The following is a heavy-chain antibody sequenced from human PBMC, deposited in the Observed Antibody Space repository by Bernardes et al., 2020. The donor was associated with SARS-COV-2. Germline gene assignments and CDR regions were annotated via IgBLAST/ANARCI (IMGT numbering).Heavy chain of an antibody. CDR3: AKDYCDSDCDFLDH. J-gene: IGHJ4*02. V-gene: IGHV3-23*01. CDR1: GFSVGEYA. D-gene: IGHD2-21*02. CDR2: ISCSGDIT. Sequence: GGSLRLSCAASGFSVGEYAMSWVRQAPGKGLEWVSGISCSGDITNYADSVQGRFTISRDISKNTVYLQMNTLRAGDTAIYYCAKDYCDSDCDFLDHWGQGTLVTVSS.